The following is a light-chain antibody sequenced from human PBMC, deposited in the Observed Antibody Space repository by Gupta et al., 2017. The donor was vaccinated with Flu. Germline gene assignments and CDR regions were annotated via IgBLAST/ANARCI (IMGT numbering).Light chain of an antibody. CDR1: KVRDKY. V-gene: IGLV3-1*01. CDR3: QARDSRTACV. J-gene: IGLJ1*01. Sequence: GMTTSITCAVDKVRDKYAGWYQQKTGRSPVLVFYYDTKRTSGIPERFSASNSGNTATLTTSGTHAMDEADYYCQARDSRTACVFGTGTKVTVL. CDR2: YDT.